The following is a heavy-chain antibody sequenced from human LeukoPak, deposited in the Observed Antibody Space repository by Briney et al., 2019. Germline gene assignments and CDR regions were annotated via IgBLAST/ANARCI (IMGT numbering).Heavy chain of an antibody. J-gene: IGHJ4*02. D-gene: IGHD3-10*01. CDR1: GGSISSRSYY. CDR3: ARGSGDGSGTGVFDY. V-gene: IGHV4-30-4*08. CDR2: IYYSGST. Sequence: PSETLSPTCTVSGGSISSRSYYWGWIRQPPGKGLEWIGYIYYSGSTYYNPSLKSRVTISVDTSKNQFSLKLSSVTAADTAVYYCARGSGDGSGTGVFDYWGQGTLVTVSS.